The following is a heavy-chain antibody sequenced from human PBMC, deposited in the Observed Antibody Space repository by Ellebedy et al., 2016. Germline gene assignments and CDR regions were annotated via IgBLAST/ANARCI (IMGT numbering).Heavy chain of an antibody. D-gene: IGHD3-10*01. V-gene: IGHV4-34*01. Sequence: SETLSLXCAVYGGSFSGYYWSWIRQPPGKGLEWIGEINHSGSTNYNPSLKSRVTISVDTSKNQFSLKLSSVTAADTAVYYCARGRPSMVRGVIIDYWGQGTLVTVSS. CDR2: INHSGST. CDR3: ARGRPSMVRGVIIDY. CDR1: GGSFSGYY. J-gene: IGHJ4*02.